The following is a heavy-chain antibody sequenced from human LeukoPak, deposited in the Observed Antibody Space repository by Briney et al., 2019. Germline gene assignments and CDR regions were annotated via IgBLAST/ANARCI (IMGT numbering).Heavy chain of an antibody. Sequence: PGGSLRLSCTASGFIFSSYWVHWVRQAPGKGLVWVSRINTDGSTTNYADSVKGRFTISRDNAKNKLYLQMNSLRGDVTAVYYCARDRQYGMDVWGQGTTVTVSS. CDR2: INTDGSTT. CDR3: ARDRQYGMDV. J-gene: IGHJ6*02. CDR1: GFIFSSYW. V-gene: IGHV3-74*01.